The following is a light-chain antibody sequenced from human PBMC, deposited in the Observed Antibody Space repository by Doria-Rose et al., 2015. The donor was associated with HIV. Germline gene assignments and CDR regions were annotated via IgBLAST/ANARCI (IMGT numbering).Light chain of an antibody. V-gene: IGKV1-9*01. J-gene: IGKJ1*01. Sequence: DIQMTQSPSFLSASVGVRVTITCRASQGISRYLAWYQQKPGKAPTLLIFGASTLQSGVPSMFSGSGSGTEFTLTISSLQPEDFATYYCQQFDSFPRTFGQGTKVELK. CDR2: GAS. CDR3: QQFDSFPRT. CDR1: QGISRY.